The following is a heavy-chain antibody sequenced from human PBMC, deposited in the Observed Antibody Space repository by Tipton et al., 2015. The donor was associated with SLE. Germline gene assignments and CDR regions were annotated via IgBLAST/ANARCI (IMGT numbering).Heavy chain of an antibody. CDR1: GFTFSSYS. J-gene: IGHJ3*02. CDR2: ISSSSSYI. D-gene: IGHD6-13*01. V-gene: IGHV3-21*01. Sequence: SLRLSCAASGFTFSSYSMNWVSSISSSSSYIYYADSVKGRFTISRDNAKNSLYLQMNSLRAEDTAVYYCARGLGISSSWYGADAFDIWGQGTMVTVSS. CDR3: ARGLGISSSWYGADAFDI.